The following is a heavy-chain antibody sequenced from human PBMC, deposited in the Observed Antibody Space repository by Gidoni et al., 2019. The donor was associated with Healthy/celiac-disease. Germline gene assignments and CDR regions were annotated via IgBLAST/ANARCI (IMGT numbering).Heavy chain of an antibody. D-gene: IGHD6-13*01. CDR2: IYWDAYK. J-gene: IGHJ4*02. CDR3: AHRTIHSRSSYYFDY. V-gene: IGHV2-5*02. CDR1: VFSLTTSVVG. Sequence: HITLKESRPTLVKLTQTITLNCTFSVFSLTTSVVGVGWIRQPPVKALERLALIYWDAYKRYSPSLKSRLTITKDTSNNKVVLTMTNMDPVDTATYYCAHRTIHSRSSYYFDYWGQGTLVTVSS.